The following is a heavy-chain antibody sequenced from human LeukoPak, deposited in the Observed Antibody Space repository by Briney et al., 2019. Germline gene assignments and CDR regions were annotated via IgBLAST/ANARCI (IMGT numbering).Heavy chain of an antibody. Sequence: ASVKVSCKASGYIFNDFDINWVRQAPGQGLEWMGWMSPVSGIGGSAQRFQGRVTLTRDTSISTAYMEVSSLRSDDTAFYYCARAPMGTAALYWGQGTLVTVSS. J-gene: IGHJ4*02. CDR1: GYIFNDFD. D-gene: IGHD2-2*01. CDR3: ARAPMGTAALY. CDR2: MSPVSGIG. V-gene: IGHV1-8*01.